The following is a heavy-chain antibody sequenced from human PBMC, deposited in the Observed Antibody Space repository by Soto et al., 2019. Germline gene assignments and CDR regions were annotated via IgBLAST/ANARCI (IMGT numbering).Heavy chain of an antibody. CDR3: ARDRLSGSYLDY. V-gene: IGHV3-21*01. Sequence: GGSLRLSCAASGFTFSSYSMNWVRQAPGKGLEWVSSISSSSSYIYYADSMKGRFTISRDNAKNSLYLQMNSLRAEDTAVYYCARDRLSGSYLDYWGQGTLVTV. CDR1: GFTFSSYS. CDR2: ISSSSSYI. J-gene: IGHJ4*02. D-gene: IGHD1-26*01.